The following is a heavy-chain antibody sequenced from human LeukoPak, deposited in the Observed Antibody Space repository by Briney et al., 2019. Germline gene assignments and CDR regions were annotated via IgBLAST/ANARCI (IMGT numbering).Heavy chain of an antibody. CDR2: IKQDAGEK. J-gene: IGHJ3*02. V-gene: IGHV3-7*01. D-gene: IGHD3-10*01. CDR3: ARPKYGSGRGGHDGLDI. CDR1: GFMFSNYW. Sequence: GGSLRLSCEASGFMFSNYWMSWVRKAPGKGLEWVANIKQDAGEKHYADSVKGRFTISRDDSKNSLYLEMNSLRVEDTAMYYCARPKYGSGRGGHDGLDIWGQGTVVTVSS.